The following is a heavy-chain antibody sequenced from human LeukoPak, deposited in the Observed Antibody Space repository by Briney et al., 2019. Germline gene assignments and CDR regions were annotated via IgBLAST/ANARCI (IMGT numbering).Heavy chain of an antibody. D-gene: IGHD3-10*01. CDR2: IYSGGIT. CDR3: ARLWFGELLYFDS. Sequence: PGGSLRLSCAASGFNVTNNYMNWVRQAPGKGLEWVSIIYSGGITYYADSVKGRFTISRDNSKNTLYLQMDSLRAEDTAVYYCARLWFGELLYFDSWGQGTLVTVSS. V-gene: IGHV3-53*01. J-gene: IGHJ4*02. CDR1: GFNVTNNY.